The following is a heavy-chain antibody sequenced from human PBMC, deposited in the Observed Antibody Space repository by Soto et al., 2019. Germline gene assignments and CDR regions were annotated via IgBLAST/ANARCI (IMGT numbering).Heavy chain of an antibody. D-gene: IGHD3-3*01. J-gene: IGHJ6*02. CDR3: ARSFGAEGHYYYYGMDV. V-gene: IGHV1-2*02. Sequence: SAEASFRASGYAFTSYYMHWVRQAPGQGRECMGWINPNSGGTNYAQKFQGRVTMTRDTSISTAYMELSRLRSDDTAVYYCARSFGAEGHYYYYGMDVWGQGTTVTVSS. CDR2: INPNSGGT. CDR1: GYAFTSYY.